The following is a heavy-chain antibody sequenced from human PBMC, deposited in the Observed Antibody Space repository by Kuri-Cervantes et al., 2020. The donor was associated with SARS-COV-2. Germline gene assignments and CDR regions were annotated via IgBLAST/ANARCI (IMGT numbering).Heavy chain of an antibody. J-gene: IGHJ4*02. CDR2: IIPILGTA. V-gene: IGHV1-69*04. CDR1: GGTFSSYA. D-gene: IGHD6-19*01. Sequence: SVKVSCRASGGTFSSYAISWVRQAPGQGLEWMGRIIPILGTANYAQKFQGRVTITADKSTSTAYMELSSLRSEDTAVYYCARDSSVAVWGQGTLVTVSS. CDR3: ARDSSVAV.